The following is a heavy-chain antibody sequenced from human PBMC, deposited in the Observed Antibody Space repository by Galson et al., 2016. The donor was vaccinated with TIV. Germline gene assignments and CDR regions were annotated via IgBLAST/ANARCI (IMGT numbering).Heavy chain of an antibody. CDR2: MDSSGFAT. D-gene: IGHD3-22*01. V-gene: IGHV3-23*01. J-gene: IGHJ4*02. CDR3: VTDPSFTYHFDSRGYNFDY. CDR1: GFRFINYA. Sequence: SLRLSCAASGFRFINYAVSWVRQAPGKGLQWVSGMDSSGFATYTADSVKGRFTIARDNSKNTLYLQMNSLRAEDTAVYYCVTDPSFTYHFDSRGYNFDYWGQGTLVTVSS.